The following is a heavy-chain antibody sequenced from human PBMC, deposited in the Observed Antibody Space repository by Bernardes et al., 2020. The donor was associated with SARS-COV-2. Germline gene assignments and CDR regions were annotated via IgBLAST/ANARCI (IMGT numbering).Heavy chain of an antibody. J-gene: IGHJ4*02. CDR1: GGSFSGYY. V-gene: IGHV4-34*01. D-gene: IGHD6-19*01. Sequence: TLSLTCAVYGGSFSGYYWSWIRQPPGTGLEWIGEINHSGSTNYNPSLKSRVTISVDTSKNQFSLKLSSVTAADTAVYYCARLKRQWLVLSHPYYFDYWGQGTLVTVSS. CDR3: ARLKRQWLVLSHPYYFDY. CDR2: INHSGST.